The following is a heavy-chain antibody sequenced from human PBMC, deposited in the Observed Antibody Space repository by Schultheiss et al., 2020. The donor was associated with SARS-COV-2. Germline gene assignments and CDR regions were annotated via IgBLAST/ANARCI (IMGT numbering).Heavy chain of an antibody. Sequence: GGSLRLSCAASGFTFSSFGMHWVRQAPGKGLEWVAGISYDGNYKNYVDSVKGRFTISRDNSKNTLYLQMNSLRPEDAAVYYCARRNHYERKESDIWGQGTVVTVSS. V-gene: IGHV3-30*03. CDR3: ARRNHYERKESDI. CDR1: GFTFSSFG. D-gene: IGHD3-22*01. J-gene: IGHJ3*02. CDR2: ISYDGNYK.